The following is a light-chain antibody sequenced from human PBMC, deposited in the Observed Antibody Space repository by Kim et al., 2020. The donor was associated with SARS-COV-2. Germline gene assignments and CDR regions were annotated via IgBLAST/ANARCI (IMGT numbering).Light chain of an antibody. CDR1: QSISKW. CDR2: DAS. CDR3: QQYNVYSYT. Sequence: DIQMTQSPSTLSASVGDRVTITCRASQSISKWLVWYQQKPGKAPKLLIYDASSLESGVPSRFSGSGSGTEFTLSISGLQPDDFATYYCQQYNVYSYTFGQGTKLEI. J-gene: IGKJ2*01. V-gene: IGKV1-5*01.